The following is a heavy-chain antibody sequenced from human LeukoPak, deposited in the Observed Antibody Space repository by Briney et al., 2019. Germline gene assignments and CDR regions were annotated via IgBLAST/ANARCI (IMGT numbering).Heavy chain of an antibody. D-gene: IGHD6-13*01. CDR3: ARDLVAAADNWFDP. Sequence: GGSLRLSCAASGFTISSSAMSWVRQAPGKGLEWVSSISTSGTYYADSVKGRFTISRDNSKNTLYLQMNTLRAEDTAVYYCARDLVAAADNWFDPWGQGTLVTVSS. CDR2: ISTSGT. CDR1: GFTISSSA. V-gene: IGHV3-23*01. J-gene: IGHJ5*02.